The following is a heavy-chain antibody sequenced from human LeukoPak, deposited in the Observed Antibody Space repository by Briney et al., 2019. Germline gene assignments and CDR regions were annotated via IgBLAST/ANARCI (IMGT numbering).Heavy chain of an antibody. D-gene: IGHD3-22*01. CDR1: GGSFSGYY. Sequence: PSETLSLTCTVYGGSFSGYYWSWIRQPPGKGLEWIGEINHSGSTNYNPPLKSRVTISVDTSKNQFSLKLSSVTAADTAVYYCASSVVITTIGHDAFDIWGQGTMVTVSS. J-gene: IGHJ3*02. CDR2: INHSGST. CDR3: ASSVVITTIGHDAFDI. V-gene: IGHV4-34*01.